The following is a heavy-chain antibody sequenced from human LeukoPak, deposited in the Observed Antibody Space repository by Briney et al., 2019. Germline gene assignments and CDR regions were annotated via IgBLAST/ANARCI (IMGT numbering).Heavy chain of an antibody. CDR1: GFTFSSYG. CDR2: IWYDGSNK. CDR3: ARRFGAGRIDGFDI. J-gene: IGHJ3*02. D-gene: IGHD3-10*01. Sequence: GGSLRLSCAASGFTFSSYGMHWVRQAPGKGLEWVAVIWYDGSNKYYADSVKGRFTISRDNSKNTLYLQMNSLRAEDTAVYYCARRFGAGRIDGFDIWGQGTMVTVSS. V-gene: IGHV3-33*01.